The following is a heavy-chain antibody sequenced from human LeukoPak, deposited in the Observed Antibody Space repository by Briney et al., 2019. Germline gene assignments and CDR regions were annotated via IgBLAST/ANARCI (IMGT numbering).Heavy chain of an antibody. V-gene: IGHV3-53*01. Sequence: TGGSLRLSCAASGFTVSSNYMSWVRQAPGKGLEWVSVINHSGGSTFSADSVKGRFTISRDNSKNTLYLQMNSLRPEDTAVYYCAKHKENFGDSCLDDYWGQGTLVTVSS. CDR2: INHSGGST. J-gene: IGHJ4*02. CDR3: AKHKENFGDSCLDDY. CDR1: GFTVSSNY. D-gene: IGHD4-17*01.